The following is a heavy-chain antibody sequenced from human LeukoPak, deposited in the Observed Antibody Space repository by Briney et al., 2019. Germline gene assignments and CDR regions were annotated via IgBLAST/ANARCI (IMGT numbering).Heavy chain of an antibody. J-gene: IGHJ4*02. Sequence: GGSLRLSCAASGFTVSSTYMSWVRQPPGKGLEWVSVFYSDTNTNFADSVKGRLSISRDNSKNTLYLEMNSLRAEDTAVYYCAACYDSSGYYDYWGQGTLVTVSS. CDR1: GFTVSSTY. CDR3: AACYDSSGYYDY. D-gene: IGHD3-22*01. CDR2: FYSDTNT. V-gene: IGHV3-53*01.